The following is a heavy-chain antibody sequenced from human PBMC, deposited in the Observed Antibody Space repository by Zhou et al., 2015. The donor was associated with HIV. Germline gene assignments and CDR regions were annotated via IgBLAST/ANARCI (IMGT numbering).Heavy chain of an antibody. J-gene: IGHJ6*02. D-gene: IGHD2-8*01. CDR3: ARGGCTNGVCHPYGMDV. CDR2: IIPIFGTA. V-gene: IGHV1-69*01. Sequence: QVQLVQSGAEVKKPGSSVKVSCKASGGTFSSYAISWVRQAPGQGLEWMGGIIPIFGTANYAQKFQGRVTITADESTSTAYMELSSLRSEDTAVYYCARGGCTNGVCHPYGMDVWGQGTTVTVSS. CDR1: GGTFSSYA.